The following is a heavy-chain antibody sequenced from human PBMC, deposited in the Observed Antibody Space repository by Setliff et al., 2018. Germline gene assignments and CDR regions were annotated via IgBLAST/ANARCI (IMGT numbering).Heavy chain of an antibody. CDR2: IFYSGDT. Sequence: PSETLSLTCTVSGGSVRGHYWSWIRHSPGKGLEWIGFIFYSGDTKSNPSLKSRVTMSVDTSKNQFSLQLSSVTAADTAVYYCARDRTYYGSGTYTRWFDYWGQGTLVTVS. CDR1: GGSVRGHY. J-gene: IGHJ4*02. CDR3: ARDRTYYGSGTYTRWFDY. D-gene: IGHD3-10*01. V-gene: IGHV4-59*02.